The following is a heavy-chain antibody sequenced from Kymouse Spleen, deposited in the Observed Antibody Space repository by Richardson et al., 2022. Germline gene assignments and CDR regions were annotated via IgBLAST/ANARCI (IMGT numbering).Heavy chain of an antibody. CDR1: GGSISSSNW. D-gene: IGHD3-10*01. CDR2: IYHSGST. CDR3: ARKGAYYYGSGSRYYYYYGMDV. Sequence: QVQLQESGPGLVKPSGTLSLTCAVSGGSISSSNWWSWVRQPPGKGLEWIGEIYHSGSTNYNPSLKSRVTISVDKSKNQFSLKLSSVTAADTAVYYCARKGAYYYGSGSRYYYYYGMDVWGQGTTVTVSS. V-gene: IGHV4-4*02. J-gene: IGHJ6*02.